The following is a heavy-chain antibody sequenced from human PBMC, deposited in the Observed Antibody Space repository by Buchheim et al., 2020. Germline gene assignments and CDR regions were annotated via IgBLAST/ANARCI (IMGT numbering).Heavy chain of an antibody. CDR3: ACGSRSRPFDY. CDR1: GYTFTGYY. Sequence: QVQLVQSGAEVKKPGASVKVSCKAPGYTFTGYYMHWVRQAPGQGLEWMGWINPNSGGPNYAQKFQGRVTMTRDTSVSTPYMELGGLRSDDTAVYYCACGSRSRPFDYWGQGSL. D-gene: IGHD3-10*01. CDR2: INPNSGGP. V-gene: IGHV1-2*02. J-gene: IGHJ4*02.